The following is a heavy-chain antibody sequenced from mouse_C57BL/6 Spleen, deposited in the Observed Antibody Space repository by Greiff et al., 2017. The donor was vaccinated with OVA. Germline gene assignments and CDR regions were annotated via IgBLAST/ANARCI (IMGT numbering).Heavy chain of an antibody. CDR1: GYTFTDYY. V-gene: IGHV1-26*01. Sequence: VQLQQSGPELVKPGASVKISCKASGYTFTDYYMNWVKQSHGKSLEWIGDINPNNGGTSYNQKFKGKATLTVDKSSSTAYMELRSLTSEDSAVYYCARSGYYGTWGQGTTLTVSS. CDR3: ARSGYYGT. CDR2: INPNNGGT. D-gene: IGHD1-1*01. J-gene: IGHJ2*01.